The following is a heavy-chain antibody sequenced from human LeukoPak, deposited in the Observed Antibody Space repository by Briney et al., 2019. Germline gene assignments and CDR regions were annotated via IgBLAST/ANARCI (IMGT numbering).Heavy chain of an antibody. J-gene: IGHJ6*02. V-gene: IGHV1-69*13. CDR1: GGTFSSYA. CDR2: IIPIFGTA. D-gene: IGHD6-13*01. CDR3: ARAVLGQQLDYYYYYGMDV. Sequence: GASVKVSCKAPGGTFSSYAISWVRQAPGQGLEWMGGIIPIFGTANYAQKFQGRVTITADESTSTAYMELSSLRSEDTAVYYCARAVLGQQLDYYYYYGMDVWGQGTTVTVSS.